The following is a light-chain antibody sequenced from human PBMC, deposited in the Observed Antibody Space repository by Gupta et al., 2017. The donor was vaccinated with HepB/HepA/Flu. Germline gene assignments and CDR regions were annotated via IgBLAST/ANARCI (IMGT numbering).Light chain of an antibody. Sequence: SVVPQPPPVSEAPRQRVTISCSGSWSNIGDNTVNWYQQLPGKAPKLLIYYDDLRPSGVSDRFSGSKSGTSASLTISGLQSEDEADYYCAAWDDSLNGLVFGGGTKRTVL. CDR2: YDD. CDR3: AAWDDSLNGLV. J-gene: IGLJ3*02. CDR1: WSNIGDNT. V-gene: IGLV1-36*01.